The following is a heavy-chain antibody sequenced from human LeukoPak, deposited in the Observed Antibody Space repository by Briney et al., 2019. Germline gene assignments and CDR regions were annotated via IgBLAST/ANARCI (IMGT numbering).Heavy chain of an antibody. Sequence: SETLSLTCAVSGGSISSSNWWSWVRQPPGKGLEWIGEIYHSGSTNYNPSLKSRVTISVDTSKNQFSLKLSSVTAADTAVYYCARGRGIAAAGALNYWGQGTLVTVSS. CDR2: IYHSGST. J-gene: IGHJ4*02. CDR1: GGSISSSNW. CDR3: ARGRGIAAAGALNY. V-gene: IGHV4-4*02. D-gene: IGHD6-13*01.